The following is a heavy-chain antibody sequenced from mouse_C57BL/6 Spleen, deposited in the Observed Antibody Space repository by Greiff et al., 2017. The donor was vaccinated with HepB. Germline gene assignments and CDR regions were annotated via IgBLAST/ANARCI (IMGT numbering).Heavy chain of an antibody. V-gene: IGHV5-16*01. CDR3: AREGNYGYLDY. D-gene: IGHD1-1*02. CDR2: INYDGSST. CDR1: GFTFSDYY. Sequence: EVHLVESEGGLVQPGSSMKLSCTASGFTFSDYYMAWVRQVPEKGLEWVANINYDGSSTYYLDSLKSRFIISRDNAKNILYLQMSSLKSEDTATYYCAREGNYGYLDYWGQGTTLTVSS. J-gene: IGHJ2*01.